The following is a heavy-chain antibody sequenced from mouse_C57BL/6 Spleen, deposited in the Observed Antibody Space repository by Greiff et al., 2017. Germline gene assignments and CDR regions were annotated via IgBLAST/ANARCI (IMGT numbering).Heavy chain of an antibody. D-gene: IGHD1-1*01. CDR2: LDPENGDT. Sequence: EVMLQQSGAELVRPGASVKLSCTASGFNIKDDYMHWVKQRPEQGLEWIGWLDPENGDTEYASKFQGKATITADNSSNTADLQLSILTSEDTAVDYCSSYYGSSDWFAYWGQGTLVTVSA. V-gene: IGHV14-4*01. J-gene: IGHJ3*01. CDR1: GFNIKDDY. CDR3: SSYYGSSDWFAY.